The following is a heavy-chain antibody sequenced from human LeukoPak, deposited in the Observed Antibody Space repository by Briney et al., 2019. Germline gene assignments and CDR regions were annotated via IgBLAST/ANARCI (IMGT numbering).Heavy chain of an antibody. CDR3: ARDIGGRYYFHY. CDR1: GGSISTYY. J-gene: IGHJ4*02. Sequence: SETLSLTCTVPGGSISTYYWSWIRQPPGKGLEWVAYTDYSGSTNYSPSLKSRVTMSVDTSKNQFSLKLSSVTAADTAVYYCARDIGGRYYFHYWGQGTLVTVSS. CDR2: TDYSGST. V-gene: IGHV4-59*01. D-gene: IGHD3-10*01.